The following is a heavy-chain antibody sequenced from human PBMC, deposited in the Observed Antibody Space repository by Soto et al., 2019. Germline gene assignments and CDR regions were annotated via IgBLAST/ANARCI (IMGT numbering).Heavy chain of an antibody. J-gene: IGHJ3*02. CDR1: GGSISSYY. D-gene: IGHD3-3*01. CDR3: ARFLEWSAAFDI. Sequence: PSETLSLTCTVSGGSISSYYWSWIRQPPGKGLEWTGYIYYSGSTNYNPSLKSRVTISVDTSKNQFSLKLSSVTAADTAVYYCARFLEWSAAFDIWGQGTMVTVSS. CDR2: IYYSGST. V-gene: IGHV4-59*01.